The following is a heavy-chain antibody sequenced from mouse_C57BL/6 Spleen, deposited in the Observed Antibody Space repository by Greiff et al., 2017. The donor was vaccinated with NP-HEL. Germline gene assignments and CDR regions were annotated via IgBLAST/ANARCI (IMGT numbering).Heavy chain of an antibody. V-gene: IGHV1-4*01. CDR1: GYTFTSYT. J-gene: IGHJ2*01. CDR2: INPSSGYT. Sequence: VQLQQSGAELARPGASVKMSCKASGYTFTSYTMHWVKQRPGQGLEWIGYINPSSGYTKYNQKFKDKATLTADKSSSTAYMQLSSLTSEDSAVYYCARYGAYYSNYDYFDYWGQGTTLTVSS. CDR3: ARYGAYYSNYDYFDY. D-gene: IGHD2-5*01.